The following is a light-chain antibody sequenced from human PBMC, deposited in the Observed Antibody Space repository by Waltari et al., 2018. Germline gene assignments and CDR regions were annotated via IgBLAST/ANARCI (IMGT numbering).Light chain of an antibody. CDR3: SSYTSSSTSGV. CDR2: DVS. V-gene: IGLV2-14*01. J-gene: IGLJ3*02. Sequence: QSALTQPASVSGSPGQSLTISCTGTSSDVGGYNYVPWYQQHPGKAPKLMIYDVSKRPSGVSNRFSGSKSGNTASLTISGLQAEDEADYYCSSYTSSSTSGVFGGGTKLTVL. CDR1: SSDVGGYNY.